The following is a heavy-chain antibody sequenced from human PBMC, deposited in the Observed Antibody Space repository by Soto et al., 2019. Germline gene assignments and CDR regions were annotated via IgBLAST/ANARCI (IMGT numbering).Heavy chain of an antibody. CDR1: GGTFSSSP. J-gene: IGHJ5*02. V-gene: IGHV1-69*13. D-gene: IGHD2-15*01. Sequence: ASVKVSCKASGGTFSSSPISWVRQAPGQGLEWMGGIIPMVGTAHYAQKFQGRVTITADESTSAVYMAVNSLTSEDTALYYCARDSDAYGSGEWWDQNWFDLWGQGTLVTVSS. CDR2: IIPMVGTA. CDR3: ARDSDAYGSGEWWDQNWFDL.